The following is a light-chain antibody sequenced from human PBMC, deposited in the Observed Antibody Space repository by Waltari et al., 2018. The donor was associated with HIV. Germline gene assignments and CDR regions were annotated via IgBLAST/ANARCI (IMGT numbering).Light chain of an antibody. CDR2: QNT. J-gene: IGLJ2*01. CDR1: KLGSND. V-gene: IGLV3-1*01. CDR3: QAWDTTTVI. Sequence: SFELTQPPSVSVSPGQTATITCSGYKLGSNDPFWYQQRPGQSPVLIIYQNTKRPSGIPERFSGSSFGKTATLTISGTQPMDEADYYCQAWDTTTVIFGGGTRLTVL.